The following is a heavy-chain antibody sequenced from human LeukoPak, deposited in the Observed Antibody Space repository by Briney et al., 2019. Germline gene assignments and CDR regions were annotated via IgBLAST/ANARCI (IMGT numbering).Heavy chain of an antibody. J-gene: IGHJ4*02. V-gene: IGHV4-39*07. CDR1: GGSISSSTYY. CDR2: IYYSGST. Sequence: SETLSLTCTVSGGSISSSTYYWGWIRQPPGKGLEWIGSIYYSGSTYYNPSLKSRVTISVDTSKNQFSLNLNSINAADTAVYYCARGLGGSYYFDHWGQGTLVTVSS. CDR3: ARGLGGSYYFDH. D-gene: IGHD1-26*01.